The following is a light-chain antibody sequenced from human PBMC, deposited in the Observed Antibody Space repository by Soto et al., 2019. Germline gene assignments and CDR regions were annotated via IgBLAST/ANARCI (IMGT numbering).Light chain of an antibody. Sequence: EIVLTQSPGTLSVSPGERDTLSCRASQSVSSKLAWYQQKPGQAPRLLFYGASTGATSIPARFSGSGSETEFTLSISSLQSEDFAVYYCQQYNNWPGTFGQGTKV. J-gene: IGKJ1*01. CDR1: QSVSSK. CDR3: QQYNNWPGT. CDR2: GAS. V-gene: IGKV3-15*01.